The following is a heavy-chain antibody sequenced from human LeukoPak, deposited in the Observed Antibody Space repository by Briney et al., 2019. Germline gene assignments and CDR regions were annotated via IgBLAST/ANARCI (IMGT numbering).Heavy chain of an antibody. Sequence: SETLSRTCAVYGGSFSGYYWSWIRQPPGKGLEWIGEINHSGSTNYNPSLKSRVTISVDTSKNQFSPKLSSVTAADTAVYYCARQLTMSGRRNWFDPWGQGTLVTVSS. V-gene: IGHV4-34*01. J-gene: IGHJ5*02. D-gene: IGHD3-22*01. CDR2: INHSGST. CDR3: ARQLTMSGRRNWFDP. CDR1: GGSFSGYY.